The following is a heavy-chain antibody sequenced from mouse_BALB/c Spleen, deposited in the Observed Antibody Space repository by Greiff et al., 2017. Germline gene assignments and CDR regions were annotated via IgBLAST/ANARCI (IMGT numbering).Heavy chain of an antibody. Sequence: EVMLVESGGDLVKPGGSLKLSCAASGFTFSSYGMSWVRQTPDKRLEWVATISSGGSYTYYPDSVTGRFTISRVNATNTLYLQMSSLKSEDTAMYYCAMQGCDGQPKRYFDDWGEGTTVTVSS. CDR2: ISSGGSYT. CDR1: GFTFSSYG. V-gene: IGHV5-6*01. D-gene: IGHD3-1*01. J-gene: IGHJ1*01. CDR3: AMQGCDGQPKRYFDD.